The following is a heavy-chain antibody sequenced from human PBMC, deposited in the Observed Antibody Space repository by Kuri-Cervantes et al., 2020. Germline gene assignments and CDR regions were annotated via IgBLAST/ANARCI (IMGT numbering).Heavy chain of an antibody. CDR3: AREYSSSSVGY. Sequence: GESLKISCAASGSTFSSYSMNWVRQAPGKGLEWVSSISSSSSYIYYADSVKGRFTISRDNAKNSLYLQMNSLRAEDTAVYYCAREYSSSSVGYWGQGTLVTVSS. CDR1: GSTFSSYS. CDR2: ISSSSSYI. J-gene: IGHJ4*02. V-gene: IGHV3-21*01. D-gene: IGHD6-6*01.